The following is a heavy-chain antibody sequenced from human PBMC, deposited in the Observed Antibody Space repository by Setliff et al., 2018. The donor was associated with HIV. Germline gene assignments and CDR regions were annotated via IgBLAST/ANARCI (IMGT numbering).Heavy chain of an antibody. V-gene: IGHV5-10-1*01. J-gene: IGHJ5*02. Sequence: PGGSLKISCKASGFSFTNYWITWVRQMPGKGLEWMGRIDPSDSYVNYSPSFKGHVTILADESTVYLQWDSLKASDTAIYYCASGARRYCGGARCDGNWFDPWGQGTLVTVSS. D-gene: IGHD2-21*01. CDR2: IDPSDSYV. CDR1: GFSFTNYW. CDR3: ASGARRYCGGARCDGNWFDP.